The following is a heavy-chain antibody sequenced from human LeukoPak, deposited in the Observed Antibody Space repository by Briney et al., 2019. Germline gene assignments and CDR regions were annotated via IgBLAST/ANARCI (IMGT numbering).Heavy chain of an antibody. V-gene: IGHV3-23*01. Sequence: PGGPLRLSCAASGFTFSSCAMNWVRQAPGKGLEWVSAICSNDNNTYYANSVKGRFTISRDNSKNTLSLQLNSLRAEDTAVYYCAKGTSSSCYSAPNYWGQGTLVTVSS. CDR3: AKGTSSSCYSAPNY. D-gene: IGHD2-15*01. CDR2: ICSNDNNT. J-gene: IGHJ4*02. CDR1: GFTFSSCA.